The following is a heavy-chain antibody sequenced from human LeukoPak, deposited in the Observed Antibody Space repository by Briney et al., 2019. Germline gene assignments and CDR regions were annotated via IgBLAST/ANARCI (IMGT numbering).Heavy chain of an antibody. CDR2: IYYSGST. V-gene: IGHV4-61*08. CDR3: ARAPLDGLPYNWFDP. J-gene: IGHJ5*02. D-gene: IGHD3/OR15-3a*01. CDR1: GASISSGDYY. Sequence: PSQTLSLTCTVSGASISSGDYYWSWIRQPPGKGLEWIGYIYYSGSTNYNPSLKSRVTISVDTSKNQFSLKLSSVTAADTAVYYCARAPLDGLPYNWFDPWDQGTLVTVSS.